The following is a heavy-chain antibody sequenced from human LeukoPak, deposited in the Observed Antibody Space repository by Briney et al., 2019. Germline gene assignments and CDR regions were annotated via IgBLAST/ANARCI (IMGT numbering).Heavy chain of an antibody. CDR3: ARDLAAAGMGENWFDP. Sequence: SETLSLTCTVSGGSISSYYWSWIRQPAGKGLEWTGRIYTSGSTNYNPSLKSRVTMSVDTSKNQFSLKLSSVTAADTAVYYCARDLAAAGMGENWFDPWGQGTLVTVSS. CDR1: GGSISSYY. V-gene: IGHV4-4*07. CDR2: IYTSGST. D-gene: IGHD6-13*01. J-gene: IGHJ5*02.